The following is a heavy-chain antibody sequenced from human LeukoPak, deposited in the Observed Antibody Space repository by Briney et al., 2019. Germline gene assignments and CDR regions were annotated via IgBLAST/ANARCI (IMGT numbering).Heavy chain of an antibody. CDR3: AGFSSGWYLTYYFDY. Sequence: SETLSLTXTVSGGSISSYYWSWIRQPAGKGLEWIGRIYTSGSTNYNPSLKSRVTMSVDTSKNQFSLKLSSVTAADTAVYYCAGFSSGWYLTYYFDYWGQGTLVTVSS. CDR2: IYTSGST. J-gene: IGHJ4*02. D-gene: IGHD6-19*01. CDR1: GGSISSYY. V-gene: IGHV4-4*07.